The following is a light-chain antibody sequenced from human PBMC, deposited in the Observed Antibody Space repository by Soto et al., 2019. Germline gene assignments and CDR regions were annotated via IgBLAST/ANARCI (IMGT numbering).Light chain of an antibody. V-gene: IGKV1-5*01. J-gene: IGKJ3*01. CDR2: GAS. Sequence: DIQMTQSPSTLSASVGDRVTITCRASQSVSSWLAWYQQKPGKAPKLLIYGASSLESGVPSRFSGSGSGTEFTLTISSLQHDDFATYYCQQYYTYSTFGPGTKMDI. CDR1: QSVSSW. CDR3: QQYYTYST.